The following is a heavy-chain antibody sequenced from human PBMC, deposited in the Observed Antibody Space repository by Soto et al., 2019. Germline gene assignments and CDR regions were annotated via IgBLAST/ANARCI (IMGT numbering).Heavy chain of an antibody. J-gene: IGHJ5*02. CDR2: IYFSGTT. D-gene: IGHD3-22*01. CDR1: GVSISSGDYY. V-gene: IGHV4-30-4*02. Sequence: PSDTLSLTCSVSGVSISSGDYYWNWIRQPPGKGLEWIGTIYFSGTTYYNPSLKSRVTISVDTSKSQFSLKLSSVTAADTAVYYCARRDRSGFSYWLDTWGQGTLVTVSS. CDR3: ARRDRSGFSYWLDT.